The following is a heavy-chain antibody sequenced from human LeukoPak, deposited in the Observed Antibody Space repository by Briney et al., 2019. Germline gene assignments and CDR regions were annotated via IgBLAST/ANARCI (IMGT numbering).Heavy chain of an antibody. V-gene: IGHV4-59*01. Sequence: NASETLSLTCTVSGGSISSYYWSWIRQPPGKGLEWIGYIYYSGSTNYNPPLKSRVTISVDTSKNQFSLKLSSVTAADTAVYYCARASSWSGYYELGYWGQGTLVTVSS. CDR3: ARASSWSGYYELGY. CDR1: GGSISSYY. CDR2: IYYSGST. J-gene: IGHJ4*02. D-gene: IGHD3-3*01.